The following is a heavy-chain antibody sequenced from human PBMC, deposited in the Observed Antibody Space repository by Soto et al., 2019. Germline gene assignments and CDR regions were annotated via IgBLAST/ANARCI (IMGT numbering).Heavy chain of an antibody. CDR1: GFTVSSNY. D-gene: IGHD3-22*01. CDR2: IYSGGST. Sequence: EVQLVESGGGLIQPGGSLRLSCAASGFTVSSNYMSWVRQAPGKGLEWVSVIYSGGSTYYADSVKGRFTISRDNSKNTLYLQMNSLRAEDTAVYYCAREYYDSSVDYYYGMDVWGQGTTVTVSS. J-gene: IGHJ6*02. V-gene: IGHV3-53*01. CDR3: AREYYDSSVDYYYGMDV.